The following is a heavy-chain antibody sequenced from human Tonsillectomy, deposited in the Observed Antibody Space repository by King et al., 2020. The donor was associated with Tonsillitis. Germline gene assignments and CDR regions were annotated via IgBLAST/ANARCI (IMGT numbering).Heavy chain of an antibody. CDR1: GFSFSGSA. CDR2: IRSKPNNYAT. V-gene: IGHV3-73*01. D-gene: IGHD2-2*01. CDR3: TGGLDMTVPAYSYSYGMDV. J-gene: IGHJ6*02. Sequence: VQLVESGGGLVQPGGSLKLSCAASGFSFSGSAMHWVRQASGKGLEWIGHIRSKPNNYATAYAASVKGRFTISRDDSKNTAYLQMNNLKTEDTAVYYCTGGLDMTVPAYSYSYGMDVWGQGTTVMVSS.